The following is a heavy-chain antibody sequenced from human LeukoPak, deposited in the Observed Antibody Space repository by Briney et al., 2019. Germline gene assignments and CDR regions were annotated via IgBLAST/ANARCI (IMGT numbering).Heavy chain of an antibody. CDR1: GGSISSSNW. V-gene: IGHV4-4*02. CDR3: AGAEMYYYGSGSYSNWFDP. D-gene: IGHD3-10*01. Sequence: SGTLSLTCAVSGGSISSSNWWSWARQPPGKGLEWIGEIYHSGSTNYNPSLKSRVTISVDKSKNQFSLKLSSVTAADTAVYYCAGAEMYYYGSGSYSNWFDPWGQGTLVTVSS. J-gene: IGHJ5*02. CDR2: IYHSGST.